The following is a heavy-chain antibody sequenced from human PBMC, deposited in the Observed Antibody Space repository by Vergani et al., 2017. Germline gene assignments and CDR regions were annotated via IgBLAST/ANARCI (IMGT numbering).Heavy chain of an antibody. CDR1: GGSFSGYY. V-gene: IGHV4-34*01. CDR2: INHSGST. D-gene: IGHD2-2*02. J-gene: IGHJ6*02. CDR3: ARGLLGYCSSTSCYTAVQGRDGMDV. Sequence: QVQLQQWGAGLLKPSETLSLTCAVYGGSFSGYYWSWIRQPPGKGLEWIGEINHSGSTNYNPSLKSRVTTSVDTSKNQFSLKLSSVTAADTAVYYCARGLLGYCSSTSCYTAVQGRDGMDVWGQGTTVTVSS.